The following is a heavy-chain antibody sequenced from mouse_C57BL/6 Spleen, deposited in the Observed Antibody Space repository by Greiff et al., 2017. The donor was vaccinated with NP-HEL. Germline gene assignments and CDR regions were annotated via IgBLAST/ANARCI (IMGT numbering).Heavy chain of an antibody. J-gene: IGHJ3*01. Sequence: EVQGVESGGGLVKPGGSLKLSCAASGFTFSSYAMSWVRQTPEKRLEWVATISDGGSYTYYPDNVKGRFTISRDNAKNNLYLQMSHLKSEDTAMYYCAREGDYVFAYWGQGTLVTVSA. D-gene: IGHD2-4*01. CDR2: ISDGGSYT. CDR3: AREGDYVFAY. V-gene: IGHV5-4*01. CDR1: GFTFSSYA.